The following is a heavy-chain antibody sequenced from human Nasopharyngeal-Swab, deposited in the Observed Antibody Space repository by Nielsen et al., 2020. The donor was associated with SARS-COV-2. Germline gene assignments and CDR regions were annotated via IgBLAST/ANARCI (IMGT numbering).Heavy chain of an antibody. V-gene: IGHV3-23*01. CDR1: GFTFSSYA. D-gene: IGHD3-3*01. CDR2: IRGSGGST. Sequence: GEALKISWAASGFTFSSYAMSWVRQAPGKGLEWVSAIRGSGGSTYYADSVKGRFTISRDNSKNTLYLQMNSLRAEDTAVYYCARDPDYDFWSGYSTSFDYWGQGTLVTVSS. J-gene: IGHJ4*02. CDR3: ARDPDYDFWSGYSTSFDY.